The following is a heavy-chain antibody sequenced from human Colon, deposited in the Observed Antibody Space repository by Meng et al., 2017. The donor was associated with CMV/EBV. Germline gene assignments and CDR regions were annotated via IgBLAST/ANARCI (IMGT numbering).Heavy chain of an antibody. V-gene: IGHV4-39*07. CDR3: ARDRHSEVVIALKGTFDI. Sequence: GSLRLSCNVSGGSISSTSYYWAWIRQSPGKGLEWIGSVYYSGYTYSNPSLSSRLSISVDRSKNQFFLRLSSVTAVDTAVYYCARDRHSEVVIALKGTFDIWGQGTRVTVSS. J-gene: IGHJ3*02. CDR2: VYYSGYT. D-gene: IGHD2-21*01. CDR1: GGSISSTSYY.